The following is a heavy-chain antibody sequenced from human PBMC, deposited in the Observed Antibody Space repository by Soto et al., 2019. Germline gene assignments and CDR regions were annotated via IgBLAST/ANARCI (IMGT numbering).Heavy chain of an antibody. D-gene: IGHD3-10*01. Sequence: QVQLQESGPGLLKPSQTLSLTCSVSGGSISSGGYYWSWIRQPPGKGLQWIGYLYYSANTHYNPYIKCPVSLSADTSKNQFAPALSYVTAADTAVYYCARSGGNSYYYGMDVWGQGTTVTVSS. CDR1: GGSISSGGYY. CDR2: LYYSANT. CDR3: ARSGGNSYYYGMDV. V-gene: IGHV4-31*02. J-gene: IGHJ6*02.